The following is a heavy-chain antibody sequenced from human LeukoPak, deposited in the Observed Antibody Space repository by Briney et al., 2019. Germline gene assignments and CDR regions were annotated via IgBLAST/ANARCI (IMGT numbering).Heavy chain of an antibody. CDR3: TKGSSGSYINWFDP. Sequence: GGSLRLSCAASGLTFDDYAMHWVRQAPGKGLEWVSGISWNSGSIGYADSVKGRFTISRDNAKNSLYLQMNSLRAEDTALYYCTKGSSGSYINWFDPWGQGTLVTVSS. V-gene: IGHV3-9*01. CDR1: GLTFDDYA. CDR2: ISWNSGSI. D-gene: IGHD1-26*01. J-gene: IGHJ5*02.